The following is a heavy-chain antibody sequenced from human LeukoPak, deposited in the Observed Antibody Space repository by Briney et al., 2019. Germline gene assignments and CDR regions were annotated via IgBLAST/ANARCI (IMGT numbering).Heavy chain of an antibody. J-gene: IGHJ6*02. CDR1: GGSISSSNYY. CDR2: IYYSGST. Sequence: PSETLSLTCTVSGGSISSSNYYWGWIRQPPGKGLEWIGTIYYSGSTYYNPSLKSRVTISVDTSKNQFSLKLSSVTAADTAVYYCASTAATTPSRYYYYGMDVWGQGTRSPSP. CDR3: ASTAATTPSRYYYYGMDV. D-gene: IGHD2-2*01. V-gene: IGHV4-39*01.